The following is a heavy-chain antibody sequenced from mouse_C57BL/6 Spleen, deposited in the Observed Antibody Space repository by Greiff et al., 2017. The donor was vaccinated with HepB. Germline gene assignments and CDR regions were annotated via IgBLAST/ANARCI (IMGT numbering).Heavy chain of an antibody. CDR3: ASPAYYSNYFYAMDY. CDR1: GFTFSSYG. Sequence: EVQLVESGGDLVKPGGSLKLSCAASGFTFSSYGMSWVRQTPDKRLEWVATISSGGSYTYYPDSVKGRFTISRDNAKNTLYLQMSSLKSEDTAMYYCASPAYYSNYFYAMDYWGQGTSVTVSS. V-gene: IGHV5-6*01. D-gene: IGHD2-5*01. CDR2: ISSGGSYT. J-gene: IGHJ4*01.